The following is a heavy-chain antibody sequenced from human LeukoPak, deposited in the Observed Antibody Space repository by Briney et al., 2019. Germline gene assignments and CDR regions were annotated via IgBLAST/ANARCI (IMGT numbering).Heavy chain of an antibody. CDR3: ARYHGDAPGLFDY. Sequence: ASVMVSCKASGYTFTSYAMHWVRQAPGQRLEWMGWINAGNGNTKYSQKFQGRVTITRDTSASTAYMELSSLRSEDTAVYYCARYHGDAPGLFDYWGQGTLVTVSS. D-gene: IGHD4-17*01. CDR2: INAGNGNT. V-gene: IGHV1-3*01. J-gene: IGHJ4*02. CDR1: GYTFTSYA.